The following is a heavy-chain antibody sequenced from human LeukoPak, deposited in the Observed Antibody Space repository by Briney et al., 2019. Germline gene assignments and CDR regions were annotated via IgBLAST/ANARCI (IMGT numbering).Heavy chain of an antibody. CDR1: GGSINSYY. J-gene: IGHJ3*02. V-gene: IGHV4-59*12. CDR3: ARAHLLGIPDAFDI. CDR2: IYYSGSA. D-gene: IGHD6-13*01. Sequence: SETLSLTCTVSGGSINSYYWSWVRQPPGKGLEWIGCIYYSGSANYNPSLKSRVTISVDTSKNQFSLKLSSVTAADTAVYYCARAHLLGIPDAFDIWGQGTMVTVSS.